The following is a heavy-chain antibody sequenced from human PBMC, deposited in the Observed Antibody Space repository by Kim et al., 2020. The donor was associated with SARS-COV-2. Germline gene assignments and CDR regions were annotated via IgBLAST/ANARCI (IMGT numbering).Heavy chain of an antibody. Sequence: SVKGRFTISRDNSKNTLYLQMISLRAEDTAVYYCAREKPIAARPLDAFDIWGQGTMVTVSS. J-gene: IGHJ3*02. V-gene: IGHV3-30*07. D-gene: IGHD6-6*01. CDR3: AREKPIAARPLDAFDI.